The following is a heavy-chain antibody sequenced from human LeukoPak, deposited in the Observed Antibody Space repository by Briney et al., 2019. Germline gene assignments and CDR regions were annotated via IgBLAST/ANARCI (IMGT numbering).Heavy chain of an antibody. CDR2: MNSDGPTT. J-gene: IGHJ4*02. Sequence: GGSLRLSCAASGVTFSRSWIHWVRQAPGKGLGLVSLMNSDGPTTTYEDSVQGRFTISRDNAKNTLYLQMHSLRAEDTAVYFCVRALMGQEDYWGKGNLVTVSS. CDR3: VRALMGQEDY. D-gene: IGHD1-26*01. V-gene: IGHV3-74*03. CDR1: GVTFSRSW.